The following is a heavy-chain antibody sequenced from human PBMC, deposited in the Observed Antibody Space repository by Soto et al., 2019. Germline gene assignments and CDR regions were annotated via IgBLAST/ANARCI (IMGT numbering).Heavy chain of an antibody. V-gene: IGHV4-61*01. Sequence: PSETLSLTCTVSGGSVSSGSYYWSWIRQPPGKGLEWIGYIYYSGSTNYNPSLKSRVTISVDTSKNQFALKLSSVTAADTAVYYCARYVEMATIDYWGQGTLVTVSS. D-gene: IGHD5-12*01. CDR1: GGSVSSGSYY. CDR2: IYYSGST. J-gene: IGHJ4*02. CDR3: ARYVEMATIDY.